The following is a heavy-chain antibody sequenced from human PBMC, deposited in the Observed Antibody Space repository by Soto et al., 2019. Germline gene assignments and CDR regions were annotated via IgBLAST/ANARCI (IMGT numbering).Heavy chain of an antibody. Sequence: QVQVVQSGAEVKKPGASVKLSCKASGYPFTRYDIYWVRQATGQGLEWMGWMNPNSGNTAYDQKFQGRVTMTRNTSINTAYMELSSLRSEDTAVYYCASGGNYYTFEFWGQGTQVTVSS. CDR2: MNPNSGNT. CDR1: GYPFTRYD. J-gene: IGHJ4*02. CDR3: ASGGNYYTFEF. D-gene: IGHD3-3*01. V-gene: IGHV1-8*01.